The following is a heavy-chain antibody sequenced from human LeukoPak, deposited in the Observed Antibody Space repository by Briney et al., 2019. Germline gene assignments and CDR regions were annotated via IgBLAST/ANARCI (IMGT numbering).Heavy chain of an antibody. CDR3: ARDTYSGYDFDY. J-gene: IGHJ4*02. D-gene: IGHD5-12*01. Sequence: PGGSLRLSCAASGFTVSSNYMSWVRQAPGKGLEWVSVIYSGGSTYYADSVKGRFTISRDNSKNTLYLHMNSLRAEDTAVYYCARDTYSGYDFDYWGQGTLVTVSS. V-gene: IGHV3-53*01. CDR2: IYSGGST. CDR1: GFTVSSNY.